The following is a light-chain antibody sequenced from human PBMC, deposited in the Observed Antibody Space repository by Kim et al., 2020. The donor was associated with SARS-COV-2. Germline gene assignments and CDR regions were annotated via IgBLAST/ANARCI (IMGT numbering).Light chain of an antibody. J-gene: IGLJ2*01. V-gene: IGLV3-1*01. CDR2: QDT. CDR3: QAWDRSTGG. CDR1: KLGDKY. Sequence: SVSPGQTASITCYGDKLGDKYACWYQLKPGQSPVLVINQDTRRPSGIPARFSGSNSGNTATLTISGTQAMDEADYYCQAWDRSTGGFGGGTQLTVL.